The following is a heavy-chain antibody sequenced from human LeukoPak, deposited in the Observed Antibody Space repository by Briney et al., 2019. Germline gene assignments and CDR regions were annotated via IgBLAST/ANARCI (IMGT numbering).Heavy chain of an antibody. V-gene: IGHV1-18*01. CDR3: ARDSSSVTPSGMDV. J-gene: IGHJ6*02. CDR2: ISAYNGNT. Sequence: GASVKVSCKAFGYTFTSYVITWVRQAPGQGLEWVGWISAYNGNTDYADNFQGRVIVTTDTSTSTAYMELRSLRSDDTAVYYCARDSSSVTPSGMDVWGQGTTVAVSS. D-gene: IGHD3-22*01. CDR1: GYTFTSYV.